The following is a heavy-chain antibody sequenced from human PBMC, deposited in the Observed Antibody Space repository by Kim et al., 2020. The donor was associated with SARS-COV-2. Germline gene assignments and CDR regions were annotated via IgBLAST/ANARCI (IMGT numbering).Heavy chain of an antibody. J-gene: IGHJ4*02. V-gene: IGHV3-23*01. D-gene: IGHD3-22*01. CDR3: AKRMLSSSGNYYVDY. Sequence: SVTGRSTISRDNSKNTLYLQMNSLRAEETAVYYCAKRMLSSSGNYYVDYWGQGTLVTVSS.